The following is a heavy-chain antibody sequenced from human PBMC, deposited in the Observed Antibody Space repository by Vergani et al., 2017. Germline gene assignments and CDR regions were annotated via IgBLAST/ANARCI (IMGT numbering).Heavy chain of an antibody. V-gene: IGHV3-30-3*01. CDR1: GFTFSSYA. Sequence: QVQLVESGGGVVQPGRSLRLSCAASGFTFSSYAMHWVRQAPGKGLEWVAVISYDGSNKYYADSVKGRFTISRDNSKNTLYLQMNSLRAEDTAAYYCARVSTAMVTGNFDYWGQGTLVTVSS. CDR2: ISYDGSNK. J-gene: IGHJ4*02. CDR3: ARVSTAMVTGNFDY. D-gene: IGHD5-18*01.